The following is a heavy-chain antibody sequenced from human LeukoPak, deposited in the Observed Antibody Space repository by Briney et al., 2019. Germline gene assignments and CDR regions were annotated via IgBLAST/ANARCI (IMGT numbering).Heavy chain of an antibody. V-gene: IGHV3-21*01. Sequence: GGSLRLSCAASGFTFSSYGMSWVRQAPGKGLEWVSSISSSSSYIYYADSVKGRFTISRDNAKNSLYLQMNSLRAEDTAVYYCARGGVLPWYFDCWGQGTLVTVSS. J-gene: IGHJ4*02. CDR3: ARGGVLPWYFDC. CDR2: ISSSSSYI. D-gene: IGHD3-10*01. CDR1: GFTFSSYG.